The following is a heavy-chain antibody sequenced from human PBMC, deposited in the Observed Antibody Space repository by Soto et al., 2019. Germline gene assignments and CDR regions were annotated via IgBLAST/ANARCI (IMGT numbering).Heavy chain of an antibody. CDR2: IDWDDDK. CDR3: ARGDGSGSRGLIDWDH. V-gene: IGHV2-70*11. D-gene: IGHD3-10*01. Sequence: GSGPTLVNPTQTLTLTCTFSGFSLSTSGMCVSWIRQPPGKALEWLARIDWDDDKYYSTSLKTRLTISKDTSKNQVVLTMTNMDPVDTATYYCARGDGSGSRGLIDWDHWGQGTLVTVSS. J-gene: IGHJ4*02. CDR1: GFSLSTSGMC.